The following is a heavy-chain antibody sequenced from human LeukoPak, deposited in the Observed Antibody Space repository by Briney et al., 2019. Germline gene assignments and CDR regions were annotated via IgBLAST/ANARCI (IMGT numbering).Heavy chain of an antibody. Sequence: PSETLSLTCTVSGGSISSGGYYWSWIRQPAGKGLEWIGRIYTSGSTNYNPSLKSRVTMSVDTSKNQFSLKLSSVTAADTAVYYCARDGYSNYVHYYYYGMDVWGQGTTVTVSS. J-gene: IGHJ6*02. CDR1: GGSISSGGYY. CDR3: ARDGYSNYVHYYYYGMDV. D-gene: IGHD4-4*01. CDR2: IYTSGST. V-gene: IGHV4-61*02.